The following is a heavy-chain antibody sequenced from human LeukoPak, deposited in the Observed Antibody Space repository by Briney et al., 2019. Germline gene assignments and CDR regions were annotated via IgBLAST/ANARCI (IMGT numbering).Heavy chain of an antibody. V-gene: IGHV3-23*01. CDR2: ISGSGGST. J-gene: IGHJ4*02. D-gene: IGHD2-15*01. CDR1: GFTFSSYA. CDR3: AKDRGIVVMVAATERDDY. Sequence: GGSLRLSCAASGFTFSSYAMSWVRQAPGKGLEWVSAISGSGGSTYYADSVKGRFTISRDNSKNTLYLQMNSLRAEDTAVYYCAKDRGIVVMVAATERDDYWGQGTLVTVSS.